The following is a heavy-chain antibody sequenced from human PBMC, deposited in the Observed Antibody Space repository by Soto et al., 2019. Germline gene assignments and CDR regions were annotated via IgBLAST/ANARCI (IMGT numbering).Heavy chain of an antibody. V-gene: IGHV1-18*01. CDR2: ISAYNGNT. CDR1: GYTFTSYG. Sequence: ASVKVSCKASGYTFTSYGISWVRQAPGQGLEWMGWISAYNGNTNYAQKLQGRVTMTTDTSTSTAYMELRSLRSDDTAVYYCARGPYYDILTGYSRAGYYYYYYMDVWGKGTTVTVSS. CDR3: ARGPYYDILTGYSRAGYYYYYYMDV. J-gene: IGHJ6*03. D-gene: IGHD3-9*01.